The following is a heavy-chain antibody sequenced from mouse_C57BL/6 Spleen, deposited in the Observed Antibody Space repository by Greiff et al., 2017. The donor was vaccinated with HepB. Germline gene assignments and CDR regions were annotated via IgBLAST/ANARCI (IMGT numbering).Heavy chain of an antibody. Sequence: VQLQQSGPELVKPGASVKIPCKASGYTFTDYNMDWVKQSHGKSLEWIGDINPNNGGTIYNQKVKGKATLTVDKSSSTAYMELRSLTSEDTAVYYCARSGAYYSNYGGFAYWGQGTLVTVSA. V-gene: IGHV1-18*01. CDR2: INPNNGGT. D-gene: IGHD2-5*01. CDR1: GYTFTDYN. CDR3: ARSGAYYSNYGGFAY. J-gene: IGHJ3*01.